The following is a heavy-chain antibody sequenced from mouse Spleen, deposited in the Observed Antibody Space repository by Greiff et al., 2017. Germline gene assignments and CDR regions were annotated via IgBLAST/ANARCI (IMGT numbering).Heavy chain of an antibody. D-gene: IGHD1-1*01. Sequence: VQLQQSGAELAKPGASVKLSCKASGYTFTSYWMHWVKQRPGQGLEWIGYINPSSGYTKYNQKFKDKATLTADKSSSTAYMELRSLTSEDSAVYFCARIITTVVATDYYAMDYWGQGTSVTVSS. CDR3: ARIITTVVATDYYAMDY. CDR2: INPSSGYT. CDR1: GYTFTSYW. J-gene: IGHJ4*01. V-gene: IGHV1-7*01.